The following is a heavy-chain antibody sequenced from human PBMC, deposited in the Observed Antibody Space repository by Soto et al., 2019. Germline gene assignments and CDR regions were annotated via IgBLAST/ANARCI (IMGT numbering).Heavy chain of an antibody. CDR2: IYYSGST. V-gene: IGHV4-59*12. CDR1: GGSISNFH. Sequence: ETLSLTCTVSGGSISNFHWSWIRQPPGKGLEWIGYIYYSGSTYYNPSLKSRVTISVDWSKNQFALELSSVTAADTAVYYCARESRSSRYDSSGYSQFWFFDLWGRGTLVTVSS. J-gene: IGHJ2*01. D-gene: IGHD3-22*01. CDR3: ARESRSSRYDSSGYSQFWFFDL.